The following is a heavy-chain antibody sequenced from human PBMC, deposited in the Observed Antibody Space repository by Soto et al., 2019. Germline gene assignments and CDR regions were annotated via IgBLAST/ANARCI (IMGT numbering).Heavy chain of an antibody. CDR2: IHHSGST. CDR1: GGPITTTNW. V-gene: IGHV4-4*02. J-gene: IGHJ4*01. Sequence: SETLSLTCSVSGGPITTTNWWSWIRQSPDKGLEWIGEIHHSGSTSYNPSLKSRATISLDKSKSQFSLKLTSVTAADKAIYYCVRDRGTVWANYHKRAPKFD. CDR3: VRDRGTVWANYHKRAPKFD. D-gene: IGHD3-16*01.